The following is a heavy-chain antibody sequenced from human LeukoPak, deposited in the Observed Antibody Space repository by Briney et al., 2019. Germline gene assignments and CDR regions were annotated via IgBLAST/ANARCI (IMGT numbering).Heavy chain of an antibody. V-gene: IGHV4-39*02. J-gene: IGHJ3*02. CDR1: SGSISSSSYY. Sequence: SETLSLNGSVSSGSISSSSYYWRWTRQPPGKGLEWIGSIYYSGSTYYKPSLKIRVTISVGTSKIQFCLKLCSVTAADTAVYYCARDDLQGRTDAFDIWGQGTMVTVSS. CDR3: ARDDLQGRTDAFDI. D-gene: IGHD1-14*01. CDR2: IYYSGST.